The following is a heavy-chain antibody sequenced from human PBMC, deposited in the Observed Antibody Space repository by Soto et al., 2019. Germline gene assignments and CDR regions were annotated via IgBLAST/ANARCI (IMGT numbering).Heavy chain of an antibody. CDR1: GFTFSSYS. CDR3: AREVRDTAVADFDY. D-gene: IGHD5-18*01. Sequence: GGSLRLSCAASGFTFSSYSMNWVRQAPGKGLESLSYISSSISTMHYADSVKGRFTISRDNAKNSLYLQINSLRDEDTAVYYCAREVRDTAVADFDYWGQGTLVTVSS. V-gene: IGHV3-48*02. J-gene: IGHJ4*02. CDR2: ISSSISTM.